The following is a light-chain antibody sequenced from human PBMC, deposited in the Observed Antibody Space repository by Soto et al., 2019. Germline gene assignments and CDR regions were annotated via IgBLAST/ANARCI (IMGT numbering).Light chain of an antibody. CDR3: QQYGSLIT. V-gene: IGKV3-20*01. CDR1: QSVSSSY. Sequence: EIVLTQSPGTLSLSPGERATLSCRASQSVSSSYLAWYQQKPGQAPRLLIYGASSRATGIPDRFSGSGSGTDFTFTISRLEPEDFAVYYCQQYGSLITFGQGTRLEIK. CDR2: GAS. J-gene: IGKJ5*01.